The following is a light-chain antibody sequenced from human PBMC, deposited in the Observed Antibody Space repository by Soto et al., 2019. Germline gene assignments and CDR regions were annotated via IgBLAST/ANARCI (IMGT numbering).Light chain of an antibody. CDR1: SSDVGGYNY. CDR3: SSYTSSCTVV. J-gene: IGLJ2*01. Sequence: QSALTQPASVSGSPGQSITISCTGTSSDVGGYNYVSWYQQDPGKAPKLMIYDVSNRPSGVSNNFSGSRSGNTASLTISGLQAEDEADYYCSSYTSSCTVVFGGGTNLTVL. V-gene: IGLV2-14*01. CDR2: DVS.